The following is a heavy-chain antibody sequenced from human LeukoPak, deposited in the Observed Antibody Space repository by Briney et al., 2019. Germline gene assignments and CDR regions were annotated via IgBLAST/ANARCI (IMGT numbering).Heavy chain of an antibody. V-gene: IGHV3-74*01. CDR2: IDSDGSTT. CDR1: GFTFSSYW. D-gene: IGHD3-22*01. Sequence: GGSLRLSCAASGFTFSSYWMHWVRQAPGKGLVWVSRIDSDGSTTSYADSVKGRFTISRDNAKNTLFLQMNSLRAEDTAAYYCAKSVYDSGGYYRVLDYWGQGTLVTVSS. J-gene: IGHJ4*02. CDR3: AKSVYDSGGYYRVLDY.